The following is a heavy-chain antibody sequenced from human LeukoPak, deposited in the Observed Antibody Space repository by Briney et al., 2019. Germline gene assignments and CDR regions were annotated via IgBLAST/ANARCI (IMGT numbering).Heavy chain of an antibody. V-gene: IGHV3-30*18. CDR2: ISYDGSIK. D-gene: IGHD3-10*01. CDR3: AKDRDYYGSPYYGMDL. Sequence: GGSLRLSCAASGFLFSSYGMHWVRQAPGKGLEWVAIISYDGSIKYHADSVKDRFSTSRDNSKNTLYLQINSLSTEDTAVYYCAKDRDYYGSPYYGMDLWGQGTTVTVS. CDR1: GFLFSSYG. J-gene: IGHJ6*02.